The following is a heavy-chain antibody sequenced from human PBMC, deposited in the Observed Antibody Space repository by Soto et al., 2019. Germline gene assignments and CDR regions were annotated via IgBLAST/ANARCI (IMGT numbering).Heavy chain of an antibody. D-gene: IGHD3-3*02. V-gene: IGHV3-11*01. J-gene: IGHJ4*02. CDR3: AAFKLRRIWSDS. Sequence: GGSLRLSCSTSGFTFTDYYMTWIRQAPGKGLEWLSYISTSGSTIFYADSVKGRFTISRDNAKNSQYLQMNSLRPEDTALYFCAAFKLRRIWSDSWGQGTPVTVS. CDR1: GFTFTDYY. CDR2: ISTSGSTI.